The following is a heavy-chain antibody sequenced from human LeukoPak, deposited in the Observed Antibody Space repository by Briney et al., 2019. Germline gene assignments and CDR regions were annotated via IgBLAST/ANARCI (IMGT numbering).Heavy chain of an antibody. CDR1: GFSFSDSY. CDR2: IKQDGSEK. Sequence: GGSLRLSCSASGFSFSDSYMSWVRQAPGKGLEWVANIKQDGSEKDYVDSVKGRFTISRDNAKNSLYLQMNSLRAEDTAVYYCARELGRYYMDVWGKGTTVTVSS. J-gene: IGHJ6*03. V-gene: IGHV3-7*01. CDR3: ARELGRYYMDV.